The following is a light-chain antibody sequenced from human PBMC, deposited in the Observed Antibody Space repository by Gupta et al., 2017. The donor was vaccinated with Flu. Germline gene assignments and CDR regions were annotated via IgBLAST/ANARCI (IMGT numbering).Light chain of an antibody. J-gene: IGKJ2*01. Sequence: DIQMTQSPSTLSASVGDRVTITCRASQSISSWLAWYQQKPGKAPKLLIYKASNLESGVPSRFSGSGSGTEFTLTISSLQPDDFAPYYCQQYNSYPPYTFGQGTKLEIK. CDR2: KAS. CDR1: QSISSW. CDR3: QQYNSYPPYT. V-gene: IGKV1-5*03.